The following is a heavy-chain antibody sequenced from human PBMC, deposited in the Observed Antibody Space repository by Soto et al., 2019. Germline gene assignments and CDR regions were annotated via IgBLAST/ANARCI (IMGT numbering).Heavy chain of an antibody. CDR2: IYHTGTA. J-gene: IGHJ4*02. D-gene: IGHD1-26*01. CDR3: ARDEWERKFDF. Sequence: SETLSLTCNVSGDSITTDGYSWSWIRQPPGKGLEWIGYIYHTGTAYYNPSLKSRVTLSVDRSKNQFSLSLSSMTAADTAVYYCARDEWERKFDFWGQGTLVTVSS. CDR1: GDSITTDGYS. V-gene: IGHV4-30-2*01.